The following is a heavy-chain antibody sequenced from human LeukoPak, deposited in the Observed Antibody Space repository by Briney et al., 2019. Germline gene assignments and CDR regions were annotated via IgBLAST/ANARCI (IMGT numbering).Heavy chain of an antibody. CDR3: ARDDLAMVRGVIIETNFDY. CDR1: GFTFSSYE. D-gene: IGHD3-10*01. J-gene: IGHJ4*02. V-gene: IGHV3-48*03. CDR2: ISSSGSTI. Sequence: GGSLSLSCAASGFTFSSYEMNWVRQAPGKGLEWVSYISSSGSTIYYADSVKGRFTISRDNAKNSLYLQMNSLRAEDTAVYYCARDDLAMVRGVIIETNFDYWGQGTLVTVSS.